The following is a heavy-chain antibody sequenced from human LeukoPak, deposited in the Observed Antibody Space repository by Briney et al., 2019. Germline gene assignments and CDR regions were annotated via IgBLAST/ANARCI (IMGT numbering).Heavy chain of an antibody. Sequence: GGSLRLSCAASGFTFSSYAMSWVRQAPGKGLEWVSAISGSGGSTYYAGSVKGRFTISRDNSKNTLYLQMNSLRAEDTAVYYCAKDSSMVRGVIPYFDYWGQGTLVTVSS. D-gene: IGHD3-10*01. J-gene: IGHJ4*02. V-gene: IGHV3-23*01. CDR3: AKDSSMVRGVIPYFDY. CDR1: GFTFSSYA. CDR2: ISGSGGST.